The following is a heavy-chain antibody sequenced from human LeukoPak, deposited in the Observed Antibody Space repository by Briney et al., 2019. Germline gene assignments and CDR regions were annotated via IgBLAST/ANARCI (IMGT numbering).Heavy chain of an antibody. J-gene: IGHJ5*02. Sequence: GGFLRLSCAASGFTFSDHVISWVRQAPGKGLEWVANIKQDGSEKYYVDSVKGRFIISRDNAKNSLYLQMNSLRAEDTAVYYCTRDESWGQGTLVTVSS. V-gene: IGHV3-7*01. CDR3: TRDES. CDR2: IKQDGSEK. CDR1: GFTFSDHV.